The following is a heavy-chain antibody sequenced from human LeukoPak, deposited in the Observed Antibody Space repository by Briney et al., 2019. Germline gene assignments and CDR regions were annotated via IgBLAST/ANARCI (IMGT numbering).Heavy chain of an antibody. D-gene: IGHD3-22*01. Sequence: PGGSLRLSCSASGFTFSSYAMHWVRQAPGKGLEYVSAISSNGGSTYYADSVKGRSTIPRDNSKNTLYLQMSSLRAEDTAVYYCVRTLYDSSGYLDYWGQGTLVTVSS. V-gene: IGHV3-64D*09. CDR1: GFTFSSYA. CDR3: VRTLYDSSGYLDY. J-gene: IGHJ4*02. CDR2: ISSNGGST.